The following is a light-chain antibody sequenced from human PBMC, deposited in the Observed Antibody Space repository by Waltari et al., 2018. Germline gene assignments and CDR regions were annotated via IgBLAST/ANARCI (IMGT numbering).Light chain of an antibody. V-gene: IGKV1-13*02. CDR2: DAS. CDR3: QQFNSYLLT. CDR1: QGISSA. Sequence: AIQLTQSPSSLSASVGDRVTITCRASQGISSALAWYQQKPGKAPNLLIYDASSWESGVPSRFSGSGSGTDFTLTISSRQPEDFATYYCQQFNSYLLTFGGGTKVEIK. J-gene: IGKJ4*01.